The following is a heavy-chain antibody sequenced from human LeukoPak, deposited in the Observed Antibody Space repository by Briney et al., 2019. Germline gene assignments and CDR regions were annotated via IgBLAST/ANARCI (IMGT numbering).Heavy chain of an antibody. Sequence: GGSLRLSCAASGFTFSSYGMHWVRQAPGKGLEWVAFIRYDGSNKYYADSVKGRFTISRDNAKNSLYLQMNSLRAEDTAVYYCASLVRGALNPWGQGTLVTVSS. D-gene: IGHD3-10*01. CDR3: ASLVRGALNP. V-gene: IGHV3-30*02. J-gene: IGHJ5*02. CDR1: GFTFSSYG. CDR2: IRYDGSNK.